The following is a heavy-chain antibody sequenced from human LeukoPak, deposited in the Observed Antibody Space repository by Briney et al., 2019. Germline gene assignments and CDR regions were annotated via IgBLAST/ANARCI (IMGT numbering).Heavy chain of an antibody. Sequence: GRSLRLSCAASGFTFSSYAMHWVRQAPGKGLEWVAVISYDGSNKYYADSVKGRFTISRDNSKNTLYLQMNSLRAEDTAVYYCARMRLPVVVVISAFDYWGQGTLVTVSS. J-gene: IGHJ4*02. CDR2: ISYDGSNK. V-gene: IGHV3-30*04. CDR1: GFTFSSYA. CDR3: ARMRLPVVVVISAFDY. D-gene: IGHD3-22*01.